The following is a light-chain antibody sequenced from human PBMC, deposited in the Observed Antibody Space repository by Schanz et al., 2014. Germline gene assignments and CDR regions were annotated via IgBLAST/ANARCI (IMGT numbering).Light chain of an antibody. V-gene: IGLV2-11*01. Sequence: QSVLTQPRSVSGSPGQSVTISCTGTSSDVGGYEYVSWYQQHPGKAPKVMIYDVSKRPSGVPDRFSGSKSGNTASLTISGLQAEDEADYYCSSYTSSSTVVFGGGTKVTVL. CDR2: DVS. CDR3: SSYTSSSTVV. J-gene: IGLJ2*01. CDR1: SSDVGGYEY.